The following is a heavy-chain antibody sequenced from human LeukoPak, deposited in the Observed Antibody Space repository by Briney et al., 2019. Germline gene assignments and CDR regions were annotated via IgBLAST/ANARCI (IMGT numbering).Heavy chain of an antibody. D-gene: IGHD3-10*01. CDR3: ASGTLDAFDI. CDR2: IYHSGST. Sequence: SQTLYLTCAVSGYSISSGYYSGWIRQPPGKGQEWIGSIYHSGSTYYNPSLKSRVTILVDTSKNQCSLKLSSVTAADTAVYYCASGTLDAFDIWGRGTMVTVST. J-gene: IGHJ3*02. V-gene: IGHV4-38-2*01. CDR1: GYSISSGYY.